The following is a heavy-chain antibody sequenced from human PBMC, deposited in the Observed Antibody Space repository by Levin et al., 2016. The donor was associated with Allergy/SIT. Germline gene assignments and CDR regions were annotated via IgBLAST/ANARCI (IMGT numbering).Heavy chain of an antibody. V-gene: IGHV4-59*01. D-gene: IGHD6-6*01. Sequence: RQAPGKGLEWIGNIYYSGSTNYNPSLRSRVTISVDTSKNQFSLILNSVTAADTAVYYCARAIYTTSSKGMDVWGRGTTVTVSS. CDR2: IYYSGST. J-gene: IGHJ6*02. CDR3: ARAIYTTSSKGMDV.